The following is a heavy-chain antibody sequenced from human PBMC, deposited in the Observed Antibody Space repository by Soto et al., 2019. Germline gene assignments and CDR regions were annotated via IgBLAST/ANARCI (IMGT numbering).Heavy chain of an antibody. V-gene: IGHV1-69*01. CDR2: IIPNFGST. CDR1: GGSFGTYA. CDR3: AREASSPFYYGVDV. J-gene: IGHJ6*02. D-gene: IGHD2-2*01. Sequence: QVQLVQSGAEVQKPGSSVKVSCKASGGSFGTYAVSWVRQAPGQGLEWMGAIIPNFGSTNYAQKFQGRLTITADESTSTAYMELSRLKSEDTAVYYCAREASSPFYYGVDVWGQGTTVTVSS.